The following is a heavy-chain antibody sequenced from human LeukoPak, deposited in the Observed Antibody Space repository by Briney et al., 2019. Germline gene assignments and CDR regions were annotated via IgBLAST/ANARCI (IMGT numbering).Heavy chain of an antibody. J-gene: IGHJ4*02. V-gene: IGHV3-23*01. CDR1: GFTFNTYG. CDR2: ITSSGGSS. Sequence: GGSLRLSCAASGFTFNTYGMSWVRQAPGKGLEWVSAITSSGGSSFYADSVKGRFTISRDISKSTLYLQLSSLRAEDTAFYYCAKSQDYFDYWGQGTLVTDSS. CDR3: AKSQDYFDY.